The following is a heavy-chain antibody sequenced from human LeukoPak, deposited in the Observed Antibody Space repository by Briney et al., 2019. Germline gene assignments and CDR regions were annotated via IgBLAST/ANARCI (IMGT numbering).Heavy chain of an antibody. CDR1: GFTFSSYA. Sequence: GGSLRLSCAASGFTFSSYAMSWVRQAPGKGLEWVSAISGSGGSTYYADSVKGRFTISRDNSKNTLYLQMNSLRAEDTAVYYCAKDRWFGELLAPTYYFDYWGQGTLVTVSS. D-gene: IGHD3-10*01. CDR3: AKDRWFGELLAPTYYFDY. J-gene: IGHJ4*02. CDR2: ISGSGGST. V-gene: IGHV3-23*01.